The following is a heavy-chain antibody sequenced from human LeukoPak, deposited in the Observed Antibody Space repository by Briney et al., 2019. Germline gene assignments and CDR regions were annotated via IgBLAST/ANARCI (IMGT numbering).Heavy chain of an antibody. CDR1: GLMFSSYG. V-gene: IGHV3-33*01. J-gene: IGHJ4*02. CDR3: ARAEITSGSLDF. Sequence: GGSLRLSCAASGLMFSSYGMHWVRQAPGKGLEWVAVIWSGGSNKYYADSVRGRFTISRDNSKNTLYLQMNSLRAEDTAVYYCARAEITSGSLDFWGQGTLVTVSS. CDR2: IWSGGSNK. D-gene: IGHD1-26*01.